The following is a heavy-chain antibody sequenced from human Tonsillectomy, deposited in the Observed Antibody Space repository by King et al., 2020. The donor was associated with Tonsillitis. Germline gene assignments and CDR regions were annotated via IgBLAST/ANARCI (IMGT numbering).Heavy chain of an antibody. CDR2: ISSSGSTI. CDR3: ARVAPGDIVVVVAATLAWFDP. V-gene: IGHV3-11*01. CDR1: GFTFSDYY. D-gene: IGHD2-15*01. J-gene: IGHJ5*02. Sequence: QLVQSGGGLVKPGGSLRLSCAASGFTFSDYYMSWIRQAPGKGLEWVSYISSSGSTIYYADSVKGRFTISRHNAKNSLYLQMNSLRAEDPAVYYCARVAPGDIVVVVAATLAWFDPWGQGTLVTVSS.